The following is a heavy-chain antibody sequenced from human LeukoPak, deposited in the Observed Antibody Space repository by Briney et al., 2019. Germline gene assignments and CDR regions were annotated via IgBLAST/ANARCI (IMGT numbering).Heavy chain of an antibody. CDR2: INPNSGGT. CDR3: ARGQWRRGDYYMDV. D-gene: IGHD6-19*01. J-gene: IGHJ6*03. CDR1: GHTFTGYY. V-gene: IGHV1-2*02. Sequence: GASVKVSCKASGHTFTGYYMHWVRQAPGQGLEWMGWINPNSGGTNYAQKFQGRVTMTRDTSISTAYMELSRLRSDDTAVYYCARGQWRRGDYYMDVWGKGTTVTVSS.